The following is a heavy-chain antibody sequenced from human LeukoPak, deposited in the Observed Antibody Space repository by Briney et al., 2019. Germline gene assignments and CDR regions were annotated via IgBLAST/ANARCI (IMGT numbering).Heavy chain of an antibody. CDR1: GGSISSYY. D-gene: IGHD3-9*01. CDR3: VQHDDWVDTNYMDV. CDR2: IYTSGST. Sequence: SETLSLTCTVSGGSISSYYWSWIRQPPGKGLEWIGYIYTSGSTNYNPSLKSRVTISVDTSKNQFSLKLSSVTAADTAVYYCVQHDDWVDTNYMDVWGKGTTVTVSS. V-gene: IGHV4-4*09. J-gene: IGHJ6*03.